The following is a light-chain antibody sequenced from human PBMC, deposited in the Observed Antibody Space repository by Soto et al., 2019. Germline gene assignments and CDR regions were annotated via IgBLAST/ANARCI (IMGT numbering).Light chain of an antibody. J-gene: IGKJ3*01. Sequence: DIQMTQSPSSLSASVGDRVTITCRASQSISSYLNWYQQKPGKAPKLLIYAASSLQSGVPSRFSGSGSGTDFTLTISSLPPEDFATYYCQQSYSTPPFTFGPGTKVDI. CDR3: QQSYSTPPFT. V-gene: IGKV1-39*01. CDR1: QSISSY. CDR2: AAS.